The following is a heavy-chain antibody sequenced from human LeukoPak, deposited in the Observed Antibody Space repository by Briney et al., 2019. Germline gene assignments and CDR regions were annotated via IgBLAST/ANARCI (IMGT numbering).Heavy chain of an antibody. J-gene: IGHJ6*02. D-gene: IGHD1-26*01. CDR3: ARDRRSVGATNYYYYGMDV. V-gene: IGHV3-7*01. Sequence: GVLRLSCAASGFTFSSYWMSWVRQAPGKGLEWVANIKQDGSEKYYVDSVKGRFTVSRDNAKNSLYLQMNSLRAEDTAVYYCARDRRSVGATNYYYYGMDVWGQGTTVTVSS. CDR1: GFTFSSYW. CDR2: IKQDGSEK.